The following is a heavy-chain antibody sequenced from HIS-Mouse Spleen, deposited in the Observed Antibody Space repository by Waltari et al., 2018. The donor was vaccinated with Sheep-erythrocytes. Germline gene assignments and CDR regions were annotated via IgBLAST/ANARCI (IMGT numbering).Heavy chain of an antibody. CDR3: ARVGIVASNYYYYGMDV. D-gene: IGHD5-12*01. Sequence: EVQLVESGGGLVKPGGSLRLSCAASGFTFSSYSRNWVRQAPGKGLELVSSISSSSSYIYYADSVKGRFTISRDNAKNSLYLQMNSLRAEDTAVYYCARVGIVASNYYYYGMDVWGQGTTVTVSS. CDR1: GFTFSSYS. J-gene: IGHJ6*02. CDR2: ISSSSSYI. V-gene: IGHV3-21*01.